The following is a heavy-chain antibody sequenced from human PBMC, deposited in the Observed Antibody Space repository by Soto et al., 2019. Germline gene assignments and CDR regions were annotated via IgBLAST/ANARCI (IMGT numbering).Heavy chain of an antibody. CDR3: ATMGAPATGLYFFDY. Sequence: SETLSLTCTVSGGSISSGNYYWSWIRQPPGKGLEWIGFISYSGSTYYSTSLKSRVTISVDTSKSQFSLNLSFVTAADTAVYYCATMGAPATGLYFFDYWGQGSLVTVSS. CDR2: ISYSGST. D-gene: IGHD2-8*01. V-gene: IGHV4-30-4*01. CDR1: GGSISSGNYY. J-gene: IGHJ4*02.